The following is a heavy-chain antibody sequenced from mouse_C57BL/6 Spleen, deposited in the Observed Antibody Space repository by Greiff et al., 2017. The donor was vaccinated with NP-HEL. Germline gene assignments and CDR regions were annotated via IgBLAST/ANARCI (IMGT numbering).Heavy chain of an antibody. CDR3: ARQPLWDYFDY. CDR2: IYPGDGDT. Sequence: QVQLKQSGPELVKPGASVKISCKASGYAFSSSWMNWVKQRPGKGLEWIGRIYPGDGDTNYNGKFKGKATLTADKSSSTAYMQLSSLTSEDSAVYFCARQPLWDYFDYWGQGTTLTVSS. D-gene: IGHD1-1*02. V-gene: IGHV1-82*01. J-gene: IGHJ2*01. CDR1: GYAFSSSW.